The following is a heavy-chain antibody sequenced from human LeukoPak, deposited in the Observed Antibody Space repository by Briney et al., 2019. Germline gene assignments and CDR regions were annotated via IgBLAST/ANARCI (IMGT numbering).Heavy chain of an antibody. Sequence: GGSLRLSSAASALGPSNDEMNWVRQAPGKGLEWVSHIRSTVVSVYYADSVKGRFTTSRDHTKNSLYLQMNNVRNEDTAVYYCLRSPTAVETITLFGVGINDYYFYGMDVWGQGTTVTVSS. D-gene: IGHD3-3*01. J-gene: IGHJ6*02. CDR3: LRSPTAVETITLFGVGINDYYFYGMDV. CDR1: ALGPSNDE. CDR2: IRSTVVSV. V-gene: IGHV3-48*03.